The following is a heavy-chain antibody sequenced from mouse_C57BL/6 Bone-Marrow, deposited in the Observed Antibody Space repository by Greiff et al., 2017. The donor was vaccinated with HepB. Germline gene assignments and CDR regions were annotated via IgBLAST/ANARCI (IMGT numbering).Heavy chain of an antibody. CDR2: IDPETGGT. J-gene: IGHJ4*01. D-gene: IGHD2-12*01. CDR1: GYTFTDYE. V-gene: IGHV1-15*01. CDR3: TRDSYYYAMDY. Sequence: VQLQESRAELVRPGASVTLSCKASGYTFTDYEMHWVKQTPVHGLEWIGAIDPETGGTAYNQKFKGKAILTADKSSSTAYMELRSLTSEDSAVYYCTRDSYYYAMDYWGQGTSVTVSS.